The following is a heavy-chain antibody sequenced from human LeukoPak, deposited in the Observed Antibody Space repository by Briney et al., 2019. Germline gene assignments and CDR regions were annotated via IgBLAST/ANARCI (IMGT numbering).Heavy chain of an antibody. D-gene: IGHD3-22*01. CDR2: INDCGGST. V-gene: IGHV1-46*01. CDR1: GYTFTNYY. Sequence: GASVKVSCKASGYTFTNYYMHWVQQAPEQGLEGMGIINDCGGSTNYAQKFQGRVTMTRDTSTTTVYLELSSLRSEDTAVYYCATGFYFDTSGLLMHWGQGTLVTVSS. J-gene: IGHJ4*02. CDR3: ATGFYFDTSGLLMH.